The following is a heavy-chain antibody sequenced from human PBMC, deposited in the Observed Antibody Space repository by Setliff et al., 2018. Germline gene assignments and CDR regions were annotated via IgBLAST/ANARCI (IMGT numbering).Heavy chain of an antibody. CDR1: GFTFSSYS. CDR2: ISSSSSYI. Sequence: LRLSCAASGFTFSSYSMNWVRQAPGKGLEWVSSISSSSSYIYYADSVKGRFTISRDNAKNSLYLQMNSLRAEDTAVYYCARVGRGGSYFFDYWGQGTLVTVSS. CDR3: ARVGRGGSYFFDY. J-gene: IGHJ4*02. V-gene: IGHV3-21*01. D-gene: IGHD1-26*01.